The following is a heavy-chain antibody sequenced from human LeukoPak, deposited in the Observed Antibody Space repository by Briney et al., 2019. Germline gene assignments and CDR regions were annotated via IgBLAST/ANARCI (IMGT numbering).Heavy chain of an antibody. Sequence: PGGSLRLSCAASGFTFSSYAMSWVRQAPWKGLEWVSAISGSGGSTYYADSVKGRFTISRDNSKNTLYLQMNSLRAEDTAVYYCAKARRGYSGYLFDYWGQGTLVTVSS. J-gene: IGHJ4*02. D-gene: IGHD5-12*01. V-gene: IGHV3-23*01. CDR3: AKARRGYSGYLFDY. CDR1: GFTFSSYA. CDR2: ISGSGGST.